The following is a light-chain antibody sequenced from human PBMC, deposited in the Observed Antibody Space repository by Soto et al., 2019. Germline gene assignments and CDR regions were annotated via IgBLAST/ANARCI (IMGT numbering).Light chain of an antibody. CDR1: SSNIGSHT. CDR2: SNN. Sequence: QSVLTQPPSAPGTPGQRVTISCSGSSSNIGSHTVHWYQQLPGAAPKLLIYSNNQRPSGVPDRFSGSKSGTSASLAISGLQSEDEADYYCAAWDDSLNGVVFGGGTKVTVL. J-gene: IGLJ2*01. CDR3: AAWDDSLNGVV. V-gene: IGLV1-44*01.